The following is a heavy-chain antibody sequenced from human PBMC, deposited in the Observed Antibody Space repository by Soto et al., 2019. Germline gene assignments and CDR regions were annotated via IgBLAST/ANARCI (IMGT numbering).Heavy chain of an antibody. CDR3: AGGLRYFDWLC. CDR1: GFTFSSYA. Sequence: QVQLVESGGGVVQPGRSLRLSWAASGFTFSSYAMHWVRQAPGKGLEWVAVISYDGSNKYYADSVKGRFTISRDNSKNTLYLQMNSLRVEDTAVYYCAGGLRYFDWLCWGQGTLVTVSS. J-gene: IGHJ4*02. D-gene: IGHD3-9*01. CDR2: ISYDGSNK. V-gene: IGHV3-30-3*01.